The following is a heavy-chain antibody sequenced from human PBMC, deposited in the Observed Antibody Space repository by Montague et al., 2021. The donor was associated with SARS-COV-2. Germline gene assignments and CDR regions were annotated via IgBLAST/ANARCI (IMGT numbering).Heavy chain of an antibody. J-gene: IGHJ4*02. CDR3: ARHVSNLRAAVDYFDY. V-gene: IGHV4-39*01. Sequence: ETLSLTCLVSGGTISTDNLYWYWAWIRQPPGKGLEWIGSNFHNGDSYYNPSLNTRVTISIDMSRNHFSLSLTSVTAPDTAVYYCARHVSNLRAAVDYFDYWGQGTPVTVSS. CDR2: NFHNGDS. CDR1: GGTISTDNLYWY. D-gene: IGHD5/OR15-5a*01.